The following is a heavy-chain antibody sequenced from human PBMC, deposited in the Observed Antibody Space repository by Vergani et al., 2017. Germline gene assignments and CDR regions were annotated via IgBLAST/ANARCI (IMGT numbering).Heavy chain of an antibody. CDR2: IYHSGST. J-gene: IGHJ6*03. CDR1: GYSISSGYY. CDR3: AREVAVPAAIRSYYYYYMDV. D-gene: IGHD2-2*01. V-gene: IGHV4-38-2*02. Sequence: QVQLQESGPGLVKPSETLSLTCAVSGYSISSGYYWGWIRQPPGKGLEWIGSIYHSGSTYYNPSLKSRVTISVDTSKNQFSLKLSSVTAADTSVYYCAREVAVPAAIRSYYYYYMDVWGRGTTVTVSS.